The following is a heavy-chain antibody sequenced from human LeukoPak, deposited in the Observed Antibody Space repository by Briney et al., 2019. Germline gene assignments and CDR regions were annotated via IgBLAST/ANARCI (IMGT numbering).Heavy chain of an antibody. CDR3: ARVGRSSPYFDY. CDR2: VIPIFGTA. J-gene: IGHJ4*02. V-gene: IGHV1-69*05. Sequence: GASVKVSFKASAGTFSICTISWVRQAPGQGLGWMGAVIPIFGTADYAQKFQGRVTITTDKSTSTAYMEMSSLRSEDPAVYYCARVGRSSPYFDYWGQGTLVTVSS. D-gene: IGHD6-6*01. CDR1: AGTFSICT.